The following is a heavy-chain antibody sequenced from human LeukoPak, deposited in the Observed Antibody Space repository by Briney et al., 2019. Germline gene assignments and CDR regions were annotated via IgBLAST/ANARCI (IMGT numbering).Heavy chain of an antibody. V-gene: IGHV4-59*01. D-gene: IGHD3-16*01. CDR3: ARGYMGGFDA. CDR2: IYHRGIT. Sequence: SETLSLTCTVSGDSFTNFYWSWIRQPPGKRLEWIGYIYHRGITKYNPSLKSRVTMSVDASKKQFSLKLRFLTAEDTAVYFCARGYMGGFDAWGQGTLVTAFS. CDR1: GDSFTNFY. J-gene: IGHJ5*02.